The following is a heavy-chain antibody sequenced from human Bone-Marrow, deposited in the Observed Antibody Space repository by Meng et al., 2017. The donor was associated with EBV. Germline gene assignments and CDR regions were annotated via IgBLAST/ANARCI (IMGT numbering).Heavy chain of an antibody. CDR2: INHSGST. Sequence: QVQLQQWGAGLLKPSETLSLTCAVYGGSFSGYYWTWIRQPPGKGLEWIGEINHSGSTNYNPSLKSRVTISVDKSKNQFSLKLTSVTAADTAVYYCARGSIKSGSYSIDSWGQGILVTVSS. J-gene: IGHJ4*02. D-gene: IGHD1-26*01. V-gene: IGHV4-34*01. CDR3: ARGSIKSGSYSIDS. CDR1: GGSFSGYY.